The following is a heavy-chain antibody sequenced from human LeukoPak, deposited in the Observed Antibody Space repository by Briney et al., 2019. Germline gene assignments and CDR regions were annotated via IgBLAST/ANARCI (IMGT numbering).Heavy chain of an antibody. Sequence: GGSLRLSCAASGFTFSHYGMHCVRQAPGKGLEWVSYISLSSSSIYYADSLKGRFTISRDNAKNSLYLQMNSLRAEDTAVYYCARGTYGGSPYYDYVWGSYRILDYWGQGTLVTVSS. CDR3: ARGTYGGSPYYDYVWGSYRILDY. V-gene: IGHV3-48*01. J-gene: IGHJ4*02. CDR1: GFTFSHYG. CDR2: ISLSSSSI. D-gene: IGHD3-16*02.